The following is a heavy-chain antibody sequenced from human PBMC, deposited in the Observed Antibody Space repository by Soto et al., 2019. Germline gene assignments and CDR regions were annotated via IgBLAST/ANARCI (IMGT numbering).Heavy chain of an antibody. CDR2: ISSSSSTT. CDR3: AKEVYGAARGGMDV. J-gene: IGHJ6*02. V-gene: IGHV3-48*01. CDR1: GFTFSSYS. D-gene: IGHD3-10*01. Sequence: GGSLRLSCAASGFTFSSYSMNWVRQAPGKGLEWVSYISSSSSTTYYADSVKGRCTISRDNSKNTLYLQMNSLRAEDTAVYYCAKEVYGAARGGMDVWGQGTTVTVSS.